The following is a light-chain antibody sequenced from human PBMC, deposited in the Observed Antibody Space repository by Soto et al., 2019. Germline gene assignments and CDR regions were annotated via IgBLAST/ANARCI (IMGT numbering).Light chain of an antibody. V-gene: IGKV4-1*01. CDR1: QSVLYSSNNKNY. CDR2: WAS. J-gene: IGKJ4*01. CDR3: QQYYSTPPT. Sequence: DIVMTQSPDSLAVSLGERATIYCKSSQSVLYSSNNKNYLAWYQQKPGQPPKLLIYWASTRESGVPDRFSGSGSGTDFTLTISGLQAEDVAVYYCQQYYSTPPTFGGGTKVEIK.